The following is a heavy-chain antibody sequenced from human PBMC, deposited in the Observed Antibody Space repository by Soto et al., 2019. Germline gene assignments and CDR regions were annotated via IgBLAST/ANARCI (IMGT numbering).Heavy chain of an antibody. CDR1: RGSMRPYY. V-gene: IGHV4-59*08. J-gene: IGHJ4*01. CDR3: ARQGGDYYDSVTYDPKDFDY. Sequence: PSETLSLTCTVSRGSMRPYYWSWIRQPPWKGLEWIGYVYHSGRTTYSPSVKSRVTISVDTSKNQFALRLNSVTAADTAVYYCARQGGDYYDSVTYDPKDFDYWGHGVRVTV. CDR2: VYHSGRT. D-gene: IGHD3-22*01.